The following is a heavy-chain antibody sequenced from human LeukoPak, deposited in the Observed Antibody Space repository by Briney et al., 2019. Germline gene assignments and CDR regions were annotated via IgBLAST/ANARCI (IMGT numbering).Heavy chain of an antibody. CDR2: IKQDGSEK. Sequence: PGGSLRLSCAASGFTFSSYWMSWVRQAPGKGLEWVANIKQDGSEKYYVDSVKGRFTIPRDNAKNSLYLQMNSLRAEDTAVYYCARDLGDYYDSSGQGDYWGQGTLVTVSS. CDR3: ARDLGDYYDSSGQGDY. D-gene: IGHD3-22*01. V-gene: IGHV3-7*01. CDR1: GFTFSSYW. J-gene: IGHJ4*02.